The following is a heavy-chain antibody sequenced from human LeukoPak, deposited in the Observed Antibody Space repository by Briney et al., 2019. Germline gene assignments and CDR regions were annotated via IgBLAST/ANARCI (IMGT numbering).Heavy chain of an antibody. CDR1: GFTFSSYA. V-gene: IGHV3-23*01. J-gene: IGHJ4*02. Sequence: PGGSLRLSCAASGFTFSSYAMSWVRQAPGKGLEWVSAISGSGGSTYYADSVKGRFTISRDNSKNTLYLQMNSLRAEDTAVYYCAKDTPFDYYDSSGHDYWGQGTQVTVSS. CDR2: ISGSGGST. D-gene: IGHD3-22*01. CDR3: AKDTPFDYYDSSGHDY.